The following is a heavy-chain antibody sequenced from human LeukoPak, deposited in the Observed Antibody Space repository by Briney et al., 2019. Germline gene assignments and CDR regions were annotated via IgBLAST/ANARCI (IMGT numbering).Heavy chain of an antibody. CDR3: ARLITSTVTTTFDY. D-gene: IGHD4-17*01. V-gene: IGHV3-30-3*01. J-gene: IGHJ4*02. CDR1: GFTFSSYA. CDR2: ISYDGSNK. Sequence: PGGSLRLSCAASGFTFSSYAMHWVRQAPGKGLEWVAVISYDGSNKYYADSVKGRFTISRDNSKNSLYLQMNSLRDEDTAVYYCARLITSTVTTTFDYWGQGTLVTVSS.